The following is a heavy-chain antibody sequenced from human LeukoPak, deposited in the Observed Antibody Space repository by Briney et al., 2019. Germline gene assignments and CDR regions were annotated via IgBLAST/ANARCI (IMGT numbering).Heavy chain of an antibody. D-gene: IGHD6-13*01. CDR3: ARDVLGSSWYRGAFDI. V-gene: IGHV3-30-3*01. CDR2: ISYDGSNK. Sequence: PGGSLRLSCAASGFTFSSYAMHWVRQAPGKGLEWVAVISYDGSNKYCADSGKGRFTISRDNSKNTLYLQMNSLRVEDTAVYYCARDVLGSSWYRGAFDIWGQGTMVTVSS. J-gene: IGHJ3*02. CDR1: GFTFSSYA.